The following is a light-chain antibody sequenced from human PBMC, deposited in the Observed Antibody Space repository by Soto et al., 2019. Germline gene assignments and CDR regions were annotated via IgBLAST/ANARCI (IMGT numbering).Light chain of an antibody. CDR1: EDISTF. J-gene: IGKJ5*01. CDR3: QHYNGYPQT. V-gene: IGKV1-16*01. Sequence: DIQMTQSPSSLFASVGDSVTITCRATEDISTFLAWVQQKPGKPPKSLIYAASRLQSGVPSRFSGSGSATDFTLAISSLQPEDFGTYYCQHYNGYPQTFGQGTRLEIK. CDR2: AAS.